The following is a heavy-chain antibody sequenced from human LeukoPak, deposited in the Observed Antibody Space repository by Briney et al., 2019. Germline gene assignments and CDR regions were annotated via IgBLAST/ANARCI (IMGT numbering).Heavy chain of an antibody. Sequence: GGSLRLSCAASAFSLKDYNMNWVRQAPGKGLEWVSSISYTGTYIYYADSVKGRFTVSRDNAQNSVYLQMNSLRVEDTAIYYCVRDRGTYRPIDYWGQGTLVTVSS. CDR2: ISYTGTYI. CDR3: VRDRGTYRPIDY. J-gene: IGHJ4*02. V-gene: IGHV3-21*04. D-gene: IGHD1-26*01. CDR1: AFSLKDYN.